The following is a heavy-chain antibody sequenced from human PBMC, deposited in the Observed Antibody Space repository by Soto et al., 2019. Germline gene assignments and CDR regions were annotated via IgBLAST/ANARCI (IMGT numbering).Heavy chain of an antibody. CDR1: GFTYTDFA. D-gene: IGHD3-22*01. J-gene: IGHJ6*02. Sequence: VQLVESGGGEAQPGRSLRLSCAASGFTYTDFALHWVRPAPGPGLEWVAIISYDGSDNYYADSVKGRFAISRDNPKNTLYLEMNSLRPEDTAVYFCARRAWDSYYAIDVWGQGTTVTFFS. V-gene: IGHV3-30*09. CDR2: ISYDGSDN. CDR3: ARRAWDSYYAIDV.